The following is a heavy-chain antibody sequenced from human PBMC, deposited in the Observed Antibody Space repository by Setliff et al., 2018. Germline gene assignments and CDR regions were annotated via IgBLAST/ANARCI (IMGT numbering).Heavy chain of an antibody. J-gene: IGHJ4*02. V-gene: IGHV4-34*01. Sequence: LSLTCGASGGSFSDYYWTWIRQTPGKGLEWIGEINHSGSTKCNPSLKSRVTISVDTPKNQFSLKLSSVTAADTAVYYCARGRAGHSGHWGQGTLVTVSS. D-gene: IGHD6-19*01. CDR1: GGSFSDYY. CDR3: ARGRAGHSGH. CDR2: INHSGST.